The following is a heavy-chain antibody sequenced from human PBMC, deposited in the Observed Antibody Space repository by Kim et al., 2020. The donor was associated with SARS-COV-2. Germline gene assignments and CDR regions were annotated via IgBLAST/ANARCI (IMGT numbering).Heavy chain of an antibody. J-gene: IGHJ6*02. Sequence: GGSLRLSCAASGFTFGDYAMHWVRQAPGKGLEWVSGISWNSGSIGYADSVKGRFTISRDNAKNSLYLQMNSLRAEDTALYYCAKDNYDILTGPYGMDVWGQGTTVTVSS. CDR3: AKDNYDILTGPYGMDV. D-gene: IGHD3-9*01. CDR2: ISWNSGSI. CDR1: GFTFGDYA. V-gene: IGHV3-9*01.